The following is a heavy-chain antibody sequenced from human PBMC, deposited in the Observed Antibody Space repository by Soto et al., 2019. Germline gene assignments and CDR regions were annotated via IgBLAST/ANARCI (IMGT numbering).Heavy chain of an antibody. CDR3: ARQRAVTTIFDY. Sequence: QVQLVDSGGGVVQPGRSLRLSCAASGFPFSNYALHWVRQAPGKGLERVAFISYDGRNKYYADSVKGRFTISRDNSKKTLYLQMNNLRAEDTAVYYCARQRAVTTIFDYWGQGTLVTVSS. CDR2: ISYDGRNK. CDR1: GFPFSNYA. J-gene: IGHJ4*02. V-gene: IGHV3-30*04. D-gene: IGHD4-17*01.